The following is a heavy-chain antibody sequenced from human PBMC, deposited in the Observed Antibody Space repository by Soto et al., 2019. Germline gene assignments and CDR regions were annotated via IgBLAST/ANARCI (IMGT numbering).Heavy chain of an antibody. D-gene: IGHD6-13*01. CDR1: GVSISSSSYC. CDR3: TREWQQLGTPFDY. Sequence: QLHLQESGPGLVKPSETLSLTCTVSGVSISSSSYCWGWVRQPPGKGLEWIGSICHTGSTYYSPSLKSRVNIAVDSSKSRISLKVNSVTAADTAVHYCTREWQQLGTPFDYWGQGTLVTVSS. CDR2: ICHTGST. J-gene: IGHJ4*02. V-gene: IGHV4-39*02.